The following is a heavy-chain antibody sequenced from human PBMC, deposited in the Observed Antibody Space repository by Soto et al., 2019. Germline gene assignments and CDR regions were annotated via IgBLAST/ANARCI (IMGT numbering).Heavy chain of an antibody. CDR2: ISYDGSNK. V-gene: IGHV3-30*18. J-gene: IGHJ4*02. D-gene: IGHD3-16*01. CDR1: GFTFSSYG. Sequence: GGSLRLSCAASGFTFSSYGMHWVRQAPGKGLEWVAVISYDGSNKYYADSVKGRFTISRDNSKNTLYLQMNSLRAEDTAVYYCAKDFGHGRDYWGQGTLVTVSS. CDR3: AKDFGHGRDY.